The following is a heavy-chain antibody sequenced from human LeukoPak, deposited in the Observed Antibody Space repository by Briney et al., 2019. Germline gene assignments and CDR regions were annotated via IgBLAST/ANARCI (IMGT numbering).Heavy chain of an antibody. CDR2: IKQDGSAK. CDR3: VRQYNSSWLQFFDY. J-gene: IGHJ4*02. Sequence: PGGSLRLSCAAAGLTFSDYWMTWVRQAPGKGLEWVANIKQDGSAKYYVDSVQGRFTISRDNARNSLYLQMNSLRAEDTAIYYCVRQYNSSWLQFFDYWGQGTLATVSS. D-gene: IGHD6-13*01. CDR1: GLTFSDYW. V-gene: IGHV3-7*04.